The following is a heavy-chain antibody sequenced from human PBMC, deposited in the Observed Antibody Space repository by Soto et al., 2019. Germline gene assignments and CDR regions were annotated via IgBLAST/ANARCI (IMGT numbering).Heavy chain of an antibody. CDR3: GGGVYSDGPPDDYINSPPLT. J-gene: IGHJ5*02. CDR2: IIPLFGEA. Sequence: QVHLVQSGAEVKRPGSSVKVSCRASGGTFSTFAINWVRQAPGHGLEWMGGIIPLFGEANYARKFHGRVTVTADESTTTAFMERSRLRSDDTAVYSCGGGVYSDGPPDDYINSPPLTWGQGTLITVSS. V-gene: IGHV1-69*01. D-gene: IGHD2-15*01. CDR1: GGTFSTFA.